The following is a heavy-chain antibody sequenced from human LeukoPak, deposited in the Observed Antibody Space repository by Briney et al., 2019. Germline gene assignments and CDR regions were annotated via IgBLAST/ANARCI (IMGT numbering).Heavy chain of an antibody. CDR3: ARDRRYYDSSGYPDY. V-gene: IGHV3-30-3*01. Sequence: GGSLRLSCAASGFTFSSYAMHWVRQAPGKGLEWVAVISYDGSNKYYADSVKGRFTISRDNSKNTLYLQMNSLRAEDTAVYYCARDRRYYDSSGYPDYWGQGTLVTVSS. J-gene: IGHJ4*02. CDR2: ISYDGSNK. CDR1: GFTFSSYA. D-gene: IGHD3-22*01.